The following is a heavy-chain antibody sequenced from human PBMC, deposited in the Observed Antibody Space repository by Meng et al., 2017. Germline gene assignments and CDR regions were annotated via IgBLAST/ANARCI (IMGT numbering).Heavy chain of an antibody. Sequence: RVVVSGGCVDQPGRSLRPSCAASGFTFSSYGMHWVRQAPGKGLEWVAVIWYDGSNKYYADSVKGRITISRDNSKNTMYLQMNSLRAEDTAVYYCARDLPPRYGSGSYGHPDYWGQGTLVTVSS. CDR2: IWYDGSNK. V-gene: IGHV3-33*01. CDR1: GFTFSSYG. CDR3: ARDLPPRYGSGSYGHPDY. D-gene: IGHD3-10*01. J-gene: IGHJ4*02.